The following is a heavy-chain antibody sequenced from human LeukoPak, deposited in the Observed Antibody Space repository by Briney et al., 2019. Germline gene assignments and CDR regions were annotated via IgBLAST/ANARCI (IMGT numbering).Heavy chain of an antibody. J-gene: IGHJ6*02. CDR3: ARDRLTTPHYYYGMDV. D-gene: IGHD4-17*01. CDR1: GFNVSSNY. Sequence: GGSLRLSCAASGFNVSSNYMSWVRQAPGKGLEWVAVISYDGSNKYYADSVKGRFTISRDNSKNTLYLQMNSLRAEDTAVYYCARDRLTTPHYYYGMDVWGQGTTVTVSS. CDR2: ISYDGSNK. V-gene: IGHV3-30*03.